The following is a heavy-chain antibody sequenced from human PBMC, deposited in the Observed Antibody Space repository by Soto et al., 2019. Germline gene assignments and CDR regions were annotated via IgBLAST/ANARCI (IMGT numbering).Heavy chain of an antibody. V-gene: IGHV4-30-2*01. CDR1: GGSISSGGYS. J-gene: IGHJ5*02. Sequence: QLQLQESGSGLVKPSQTLSLTCAVSGGSISSGGYSWSWIRQPPGKGLEWIGYIYHSGSTYYNPSLKSRVTISVDRSKNQFSLKLSSVTAADTAVYYCARKMASSGSYEYWFDPWGQGILVTVPS. D-gene: IGHD1-26*01. CDR2: IYHSGST. CDR3: ARKMASSGSYEYWFDP.